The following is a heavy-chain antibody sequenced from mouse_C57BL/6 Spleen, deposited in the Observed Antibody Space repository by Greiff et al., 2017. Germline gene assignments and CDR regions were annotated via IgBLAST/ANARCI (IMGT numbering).Heavy chain of an antibody. V-gene: IGHV1-64*01. CDR3: ARGEYDYVAMDY. CDR1: GYTFTRYW. Sequence: QVHVKQPGAELVKPGASVKLSCKASGYTFTRYWMHWVKQRPGQGLEWIGMIHPNSGSTNYNEKFKSKATLTVDKSSSTAYMQLSSLTSEDSAVYYCARGEYDYVAMDYWGQGTSVTVSS. D-gene: IGHD5-2*01. CDR2: IHPNSGST. J-gene: IGHJ4*01.